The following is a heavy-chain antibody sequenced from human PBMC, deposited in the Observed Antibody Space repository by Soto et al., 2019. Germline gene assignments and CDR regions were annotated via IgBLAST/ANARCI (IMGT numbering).Heavy chain of an antibody. V-gene: IGHV3-33*01. J-gene: IGHJ4*02. CDR3: ARGLCSGGSCYLSHFDY. CDR2: IWYDGSNK. CDR1: GFTFSSYG. Sequence: QVQLVESGGGVVQPGRSLRLSCAASGFTFSSYGMHWVRQAPGKGLEWVAVIWYDGSNKYYADSVKGRFTISRDNSKNTLYLQMNSLGAEDTAVYYCARGLCSGGSCYLSHFDYWGRGTLVTV. D-gene: IGHD2-15*01.